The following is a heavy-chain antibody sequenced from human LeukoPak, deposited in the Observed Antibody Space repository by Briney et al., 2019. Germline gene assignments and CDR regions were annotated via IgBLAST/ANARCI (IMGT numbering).Heavy chain of an antibody. Sequence: PSETLSLTCTVSGGSISSYYWSWIRQPPGKGLEWIGYIYYSGSTNYNPSLKSRVTISVDTSKNQFSLKLSSVTAADTAVYYCARDYVWGSYRADAFDIWGQGTMGTVSS. CDR1: GGSISSYY. CDR2: IYYSGST. D-gene: IGHD3-16*02. CDR3: ARDYVWGSYRADAFDI. J-gene: IGHJ3*02. V-gene: IGHV4-59*01.